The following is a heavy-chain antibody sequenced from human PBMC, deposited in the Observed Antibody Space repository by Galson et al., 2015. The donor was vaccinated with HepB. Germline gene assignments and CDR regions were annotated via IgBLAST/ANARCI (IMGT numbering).Heavy chain of an antibody. J-gene: IGHJ6*02. CDR2: IYPGDSDT. Sequence: QSGAEVKKPGESLKISCKGSGYSFTSYWIGWVRQMPGKGLEWMGIIYPGDSDTRYSPSCQGQVTISADKSISTAYLQWSSLKASDTAMYYCAAATGYYDILTGYYISSGLYGMDVWGQGTTVTVSS. CDR1: GYSFTSYW. D-gene: IGHD3-9*01. CDR3: AAATGYYDILTGYYISSGLYGMDV. V-gene: IGHV5-51*01.